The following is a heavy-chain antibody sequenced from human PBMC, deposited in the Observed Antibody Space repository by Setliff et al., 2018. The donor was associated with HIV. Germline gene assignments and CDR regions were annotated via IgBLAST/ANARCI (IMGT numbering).Heavy chain of an antibody. CDR3: VRGLGSEFDY. CDR1: GFTLSNYW. CDR2: TTNKADSYNT. D-gene: IGHD2-15*01. J-gene: IGHJ4*02. V-gene: IGHV3-72*01. Sequence: GGSLRLSCAASGFTLSNYWMSWVRQAPGKGLEWVGRTTNKADSYNTNYAASVKGRFTIARDDSKKSLYLQMNSLKIEDTAVYYCVRGLGSEFDYWGQGTLVTVSS.